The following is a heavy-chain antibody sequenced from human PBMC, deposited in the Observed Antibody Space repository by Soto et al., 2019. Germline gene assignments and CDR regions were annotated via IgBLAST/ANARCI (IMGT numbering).Heavy chain of an antibody. CDR1: GGSISSSNW. Sequence: QVQLQESGPGLVKPSGTLSLTCAVSGGSISSSNWWSWVRQPPGKGLEWIGEIYHSGSTNYNPSLQSRVTISVDKSKNQFSLKLSSVTAADTAVYYCARAPPYYYGSGSYYTRYYYYGMDVWGQGTTVTVSS. D-gene: IGHD3-10*01. V-gene: IGHV4-4*02. J-gene: IGHJ6*02. CDR2: IYHSGST. CDR3: ARAPPYYYGSGSYYTRYYYYGMDV.